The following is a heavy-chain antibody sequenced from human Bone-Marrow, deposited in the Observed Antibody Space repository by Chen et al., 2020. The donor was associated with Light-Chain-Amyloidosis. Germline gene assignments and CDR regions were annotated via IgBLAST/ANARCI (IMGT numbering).Heavy chain of an antibody. CDR3: ARDFDCGGDCYRPAFDI. D-gene: IGHD2-21*02. CDR2: INPNSGGT. J-gene: IGHJ3*02. CDR1: GYTFTGYY. V-gene: IGHV1-2*02. Sequence: QVQLVQSGAEVKKPGASVKVSCKASGYTFTGYYMHWVGQAPGQGLEWMGWINPNSGGTNYAQKFQGRVTMTRDTSISTAYMELSRLRSDDTAVYYCARDFDCGGDCYRPAFDIWGQGTMVTVSS.